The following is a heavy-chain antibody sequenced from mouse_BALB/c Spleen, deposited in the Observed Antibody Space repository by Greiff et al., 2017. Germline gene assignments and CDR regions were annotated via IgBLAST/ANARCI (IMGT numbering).Heavy chain of an antibody. V-gene: IGHV5-17*02. CDR1: GFTFSSFG. CDR3: ARAITTGTGWLAY. CDR2: ISSGSSTI. D-gene: IGHD1-2*01. J-gene: IGHJ3*01. Sequence: EVQGVESGGGLVQPGGSRKLSCAASGFTFSSFGMHWVRQAPEKGLEWVAYISSGSSTIYYADTVKGRFTISRDNPKNTLFLQMTSLRSEDTAMYYCARAITTGTGWLAYWGQGTLVTVSA.